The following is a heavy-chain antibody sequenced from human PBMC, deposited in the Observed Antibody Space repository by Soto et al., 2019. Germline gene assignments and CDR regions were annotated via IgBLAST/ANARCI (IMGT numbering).Heavy chain of an antibody. J-gene: IGHJ4*02. Sequence: GSLRFSGAASGFTFTRYSMNWVRQAPGRGLEWVSSISSTTNYIYYGDSMKGRFTISRDNAKNSLYLEMNSLRAEDTAVYYCARESEDLTSNFDYWGQGTLVTVSS. CDR3: ARESEDLTSNFDY. CDR1: GFTFTRYS. CDR2: ISSTTNYI. V-gene: IGHV3-21*06.